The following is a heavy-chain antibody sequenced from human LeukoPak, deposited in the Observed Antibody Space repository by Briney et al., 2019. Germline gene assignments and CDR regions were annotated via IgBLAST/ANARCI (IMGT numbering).Heavy chain of an antibody. J-gene: IGHJ4*02. Sequence: SETLSLTCTVSGDSISSYYWSWIRQPPGKGLEWIGYIYYSGSTNYNPSLKSRVTISVDTSKNQFSLKLSSVTAADTAVYYCAREGSSGWEIDYWGQGTLVTVSS. V-gene: IGHV4-59*01. D-gene: IGHD6-19*01. CDR2: IYYSGST. CDR1: GDSISSYY. CDR3: AREGSSGWEIDY.